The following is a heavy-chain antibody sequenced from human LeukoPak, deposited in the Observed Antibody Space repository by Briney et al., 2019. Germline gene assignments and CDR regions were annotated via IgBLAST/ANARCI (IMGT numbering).Heavy chain of an antibody. CDR1: GGSISSGNW. V-gene: IGHV4-4*02. D-gene: IGHD3-22*01. J-gene: IGHJ4*02. CDR3: TRNGYYSLDS. CDR2: IHHTGNT. Sequence: SGTLSLACAVSGGSISSGNWWSWVRQSPGKGLEWFGEIHHTGNTNYNPSLKSRATISIDKSKNQFSLELNSVTAADTAVYYCTRNGYYSLDSWGQGTLVTVSS.